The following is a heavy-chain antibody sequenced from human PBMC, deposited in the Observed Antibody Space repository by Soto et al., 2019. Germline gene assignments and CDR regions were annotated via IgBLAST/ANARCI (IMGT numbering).Heavy chain of an antibody. Sequence: SETLSLTCAVYGGSFSGYYWSWIRQPPGKGLEWIGEINHSGSTNYNPSLKSRVTISVDTSKKQFSLKLSSVTAADTAVYYCARELRDGYIYWYFDLWGRGTLVTVSP. CDR3: ARELRDGYIYWYFDL. CDR2: INHSGST. V-gene: IGHV4-34*01. CDR1: GGSFSGYY. D-gene: IGHD3-3*01. J-gene: IGHJ2*01.